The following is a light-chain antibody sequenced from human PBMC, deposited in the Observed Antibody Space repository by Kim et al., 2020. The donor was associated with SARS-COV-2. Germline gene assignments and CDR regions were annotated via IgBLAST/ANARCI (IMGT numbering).Light chain of an antibody. J-gene: IGLJ2*01. CDR1: SSDIGTYNL. CDR3: CSYGGSTTFVV. Sequence: QSALTQPASVSGSPGQSITISCTGTSSDIGTYNLVSWYQQYPGKAPKLMIYEVTKRTSGVSNRFSGSRSGNTASLTISGLQAEDEADYYCCSYGGSTTFVVFGRGTQLTVL. V-gene: IGLV2-23*02. CDR2: EVT.